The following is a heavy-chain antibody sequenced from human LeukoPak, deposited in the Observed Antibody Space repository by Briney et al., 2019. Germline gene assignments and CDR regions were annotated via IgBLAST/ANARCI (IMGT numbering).Heavy chain of an antibody. CDR2: ISGSGGST. CDR1: GFTFSSYA. Sequence: GGSLRLSCAASGFTFSSYAMSWVRQAPGRGLEWVSAISGSGGSTYYADSVKGRFTISRDNSKNTLYLQMNSLRAEDTAVYYCAKIPSGRTGYFDYWGQGTLVTVSS. J-gene: IGHJ4*02. D-gene: IGHD3-3*01. CDR3: AKIPSGRTGYFDY. V-gene: IGHV3-23*01.